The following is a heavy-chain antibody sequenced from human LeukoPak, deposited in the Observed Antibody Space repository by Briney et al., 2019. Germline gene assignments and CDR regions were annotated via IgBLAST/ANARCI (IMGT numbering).Heavy chain of an antibody. V-gene: IGHV1-18*01. CDR2: ISAYNGNT. CDR3: ARDSPLKYSSSSTPFDY. CDR1: GYTFTSYG. Sequence: ASVKVSCKASGYTFTSYGISWVRQAPGQGLEWMGWISAYNGNTNYAQKLQGRVTMTTDTSTSTAYMELRSLRSDDTAVYYCARDSPLKYSSSSTPFDYWGQGTLVTVSS. J-gene: IGHJ4*02. D-gene: IGHD6-6*01.